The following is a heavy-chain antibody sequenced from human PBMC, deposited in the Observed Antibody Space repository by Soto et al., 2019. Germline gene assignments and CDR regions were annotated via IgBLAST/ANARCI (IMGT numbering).Heavy chain of an antibody. CDR1: GYRFTSYW. J-gene: IGHJ5*02. CDR2: IFPSDSDT. D-gene: IGHD3-22*01. Sequence: PGASLKISCRTSGYRFTSYWIAWVRQMPGKGLEWMGIIFPSDSDTRYSPSFQGQVTISADRSTSTVFLQWASLKASDTAVYFCARKDKSGYFNWFDPGGQGTLVTVSA. CDR3: ARKDKSGYFNWFDP. V-gene: IGHV5-51*01.